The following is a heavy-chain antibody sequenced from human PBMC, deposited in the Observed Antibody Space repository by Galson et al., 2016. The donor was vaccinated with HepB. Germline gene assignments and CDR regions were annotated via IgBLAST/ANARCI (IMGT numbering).Heavy chain of an antibody. CDR1: GFTFSSYA. Sequence: SLRLSCAASGFTFSSYAMSWVRQAPGKGLEWVSGVVGAGDRAYYADSVKGRFTASRDNPKNTLYLQMNSLRAEDTAVYYCARGSRSGQREPPSWDQGTLVTVSS. V-gene: IGHV3-23*01. D-gene: IGHD2-15*01. CDR3: ARGSRSGQREPPS. CDR2: VVGAGDRA. J-gene: IGHJ5*02.